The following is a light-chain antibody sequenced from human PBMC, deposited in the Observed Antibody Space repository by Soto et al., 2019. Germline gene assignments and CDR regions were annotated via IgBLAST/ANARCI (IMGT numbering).Light chain of an antibody. Sequence: QSVLTQPASVSGSPGQSITISCTGTSSDVGTYNLVSWYQEHPGKAPKLIIYEGSKRPSGVSNRFSGSKSGNTASLTISGLQAEDEYDYYCCSYAGSTTFKVFGGGTKLTVL. CDR3: CSYAGSTTFKV. J-gene: IGLJ2*01. CDR2: EGS. CDR1: SSDVGTYNL. V-gene: IGLV2-23*03.